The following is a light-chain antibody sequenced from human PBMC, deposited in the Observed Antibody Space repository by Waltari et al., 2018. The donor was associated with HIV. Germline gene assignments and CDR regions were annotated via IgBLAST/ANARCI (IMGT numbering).Light chain of an antibody. CDR3: QQYGSSYT. J-gene: IGKJ2*01. Sequence: EIVMTQSPATLSVSPGERVTLACRASQMVSSDLAWYQQKPGQAPRLLIYGASSRATGTPERFSGGGSGTDFTLTISRLEPEDFAMYYCQQYGSSYTFGQGTKLEIK. CDR2: GAS. V-gene: IGKV3-20*01. CDR1: QMVSSD.